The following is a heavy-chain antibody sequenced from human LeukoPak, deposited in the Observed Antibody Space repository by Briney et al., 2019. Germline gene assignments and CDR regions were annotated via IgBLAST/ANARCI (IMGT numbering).Heavy chain of an antibody. J-gene: IGHJ4*02. CDR1: GYTFTIYG. Sequence: ASVKVSCKASGYTFTIYGISWVRQAPGQGLEWMGWISTYNGHTNYARKVQSRVTMTTDTSTSTAYMELRSLRSDDTAVYFCAREGGRYCSGGSCYSSNGWYGGLNYWGQGTLVTVSS. D-gene: IGHD2-15*01. V-gene: IGHV1-18*01. CDR3: AREGGRYCSGGSCYSSNGWYGGLNY. CDR2: ISTYNGHT.